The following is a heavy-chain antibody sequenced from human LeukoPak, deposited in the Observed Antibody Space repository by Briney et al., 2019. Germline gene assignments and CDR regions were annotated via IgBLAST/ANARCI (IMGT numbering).Heavy chain of an antibody. CDR1: GGSISPYH. D-gene: IGHD3-10*01. V-gene: IGHV4-59*01. J-gene: IGHJ6*02. CDR2: IYYTGST. CDR3: ARDLNNIYDSGHYYYGMDV. Sequence: SETLSLTCSVSGGSISPYHWSWIRQSPGKGLQWIGCIYYTGSTNYNPSLKSRVTISVDTSKNQFSLKLASVTAADTAEYYCARDLNNIYDSGHYYYGMDVWGQGTAVTVSS.